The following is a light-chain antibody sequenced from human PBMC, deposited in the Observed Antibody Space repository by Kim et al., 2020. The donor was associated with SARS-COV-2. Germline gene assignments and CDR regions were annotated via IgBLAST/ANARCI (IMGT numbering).Light chain of an antibody. CDR2: GTS. J-gene: IGKJ4*01. Sequence: EIVLTQSPASLSVSPGERVTLTCRASQSVGSYIAWHQPIPGQAPTLLIYGTSARATGLPSRFSGSGSGTEFTLTITSLQSEDFGVYYCQQYHNWPPLTFGGGTKVDIK. V-gene: IGKV3-15*01. CDR1: QSVGSY. CDR3: QQYHNWPPLT.